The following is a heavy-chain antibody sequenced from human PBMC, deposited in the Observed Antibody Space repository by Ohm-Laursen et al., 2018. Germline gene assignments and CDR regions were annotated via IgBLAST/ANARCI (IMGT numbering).Heavy chain of an antibody. V-gene: IGHV3-23*01. Sequence: SLRLSCTASGFTFSSYAMSWVRQAPGKGLEWVSAISGSGGSTYYADSVKGRFTISRDNSKNTLYLQMNSLRPEDTAMYHCARDSKRGPADYYLDYWGQGTLVTVSS. CDR2: ISGSGGST. CDR3: ARDSKRGPADYYLDY. D-gene: IGHD2-2*01. J-gene: IGHJ4*02. CDR1: GFTFSSYA.